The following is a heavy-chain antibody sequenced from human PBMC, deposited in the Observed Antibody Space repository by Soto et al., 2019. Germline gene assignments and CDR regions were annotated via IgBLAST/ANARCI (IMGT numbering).Heavy chain of an antibody. CDR3: ARRAKSVSSSSGTAWYYFDY. CDR2: INPNSGGT. D-gene: IGHD6-6*01. CDR1: GYTFTGYY. J-gene: IGHJ4*02. V-gene: IGHV1-2*04. Sequence: ASVKVSCKASGYTFTGYYMHWVRQAPGQGLEWMGWINPNSGGTNYAQKFQGWVTMTRDTSISTAYMELSRLRSDDTAVYYCARRAKSVSSSSGTAWYYFDYWGQGTLVTVSS.